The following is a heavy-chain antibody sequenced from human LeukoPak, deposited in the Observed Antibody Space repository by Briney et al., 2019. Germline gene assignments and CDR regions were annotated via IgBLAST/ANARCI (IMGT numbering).Heavy chain of an antibody. CDR3: ARDLGGYGQIDY. V-gene: IGHV4-39*07. Sequence: PSETLSLTCTVSGGSISSSNYYWGWVRQPPGKGLEWIGSIYYSGSTYYNPSLKSRVTILVDTSKNQFSLKLTSVTAADTAIYYCARDLGGYGQIDYWGQGILVTVSS. CDR2: IYYSGST. CDR1: GGSISSSNYY. J-gene: IGHJ4*02. D-gene: IGHD5-18*01.